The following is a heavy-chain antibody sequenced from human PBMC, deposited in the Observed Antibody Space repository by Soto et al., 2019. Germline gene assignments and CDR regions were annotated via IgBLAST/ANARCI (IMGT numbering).Heavy chain of an antibody. J-gene: IGHJ6*03. V-gene: IGHV3-23*01. Sequence: GGSLRLSCAASGFTFSSYAMSWVRQAPGKGLEWVSAISGSGGSTYYADSVKGRFTISRDNSKNTLYLQMNSLRAEDTAVYYCAKGIVVVPAAIPLMDVWGKGTTVTVSS. CDR2: ISGSGGST. CDR1: GFTFSSYA. D-gene: IGHD2-2*01. CDR3: AKGIVVVPAAIPLMDV.